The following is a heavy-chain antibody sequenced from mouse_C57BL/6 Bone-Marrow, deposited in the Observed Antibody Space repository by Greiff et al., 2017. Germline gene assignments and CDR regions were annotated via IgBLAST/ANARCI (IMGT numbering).Heavy chain of an antibody. J-gene: IGHJ2*01. CDR1: GYTFTSYW. CDR2: IHPNSGST. Sequence: QVQLQQPGAELVKPGASVKLSCKASGYTFTSYWMHWVKQRPGQGLEWIGMIHPNSGSTNYNEKFKSKATLTVDKSSSTAYMQLSSLTSEDSAVYFCARWRDSSGSYFDYWGQGTTLTDSS. D-gene: IGHD3-2*02. V-gene: IGHV1-64*01. CDR3: ARWRDSSGSYFDY.